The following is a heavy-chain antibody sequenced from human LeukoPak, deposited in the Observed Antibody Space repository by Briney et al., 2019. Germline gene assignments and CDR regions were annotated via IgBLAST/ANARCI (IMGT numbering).Heavy chain of an antibody. CDR3: ARTDYSNYYYYYYMDV. V-gene: IGHV4-34*01. CDR1: GGSFSAYY. Sequence: SETLSLTCAVYGGSFSAYYWSWIRQPPGEGLEWIGDINQSGRTNYNPSLKSRVIISVDTSKNQFSLTLLSVTAADTAVYYCARTDYSNYYYYYYMDVWGKGTTVTVSS. D-gene: IGHD4-11*01. J-gene: IGHJ6*03. CDR2: INQSGRT.